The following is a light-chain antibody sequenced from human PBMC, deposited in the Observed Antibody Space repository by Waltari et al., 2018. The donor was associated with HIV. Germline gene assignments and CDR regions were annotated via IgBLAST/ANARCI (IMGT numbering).Light chain of an antibody. V-gene: IGLV2-14*01. CDR3: SSYTSSSTLYVV. Sequence: QSALTQPASVSGSPGQSITISCTGTSSDVGGYNYVSWYQQHPGKAPKLMIYEVSTLPSGVSTRFSGSKSGNTSSLTISGLQAEDEADYYCSSYTSSSTLYVVFGGGTKLTVL. CDR1: SSDVGGYNY. J-gene: IGLJ2*01. CDR2: EVS.